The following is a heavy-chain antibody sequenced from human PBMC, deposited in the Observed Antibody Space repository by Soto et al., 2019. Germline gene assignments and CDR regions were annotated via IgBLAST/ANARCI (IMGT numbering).Heavy chain of an antibody. V-gene: IGHV3-21*01. J-gene: IGHJ5*02. CDR2: ISSNSAYI. Sequence: GGSLRLSCAASGVTFRSFTMNWVRQAPGKGLEWVSTISSNSAYIYYTDALRGRFTISRDNAKNSLHLQMNSLRAEDTAVYYCTRDASRDSSARGWFDPWGTGTLVIDSS. CDR1: GVTFRSFT. CDR3: TRDASRDSSARGWFDP. D-gene: IGHD6-13*01.